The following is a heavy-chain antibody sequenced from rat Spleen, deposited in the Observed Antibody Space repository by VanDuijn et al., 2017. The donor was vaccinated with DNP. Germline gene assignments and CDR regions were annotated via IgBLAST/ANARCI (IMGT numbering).Heavy chain of an antibody. CDR1: GFSITSHY. V-gene: IGHV3-1*01. D-gene: IGHD1-7*01. CDR3: ARVPRGQYGDY. J-gene: IGHJ2*01. Sequence: EVQLQESGPGLVKPSQSLSLTCSVTGFSITSHYWGWIRKFPGNKMEWVGHISYSGSTSYNPSLKSRISITRDTSKNQFFLHLNSVTTEYTATYYCARVPRGQYGDYWGQGVMVTVSS. CDR2: ISYSGST.